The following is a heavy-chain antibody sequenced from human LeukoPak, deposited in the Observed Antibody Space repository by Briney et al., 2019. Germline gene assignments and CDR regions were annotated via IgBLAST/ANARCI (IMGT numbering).Heavy chain of an antibody. J-gene: IGHJ4*02. CDR1: GFTFSSYA. CDR2: ISGSGGST. CDR3: AKGNDYGDFSYYFDY. Sequence: GGSLRLSCAASGFTFSSYAMSWVRQAPGKGLEWVSAISGSGGSTYCADSVRGRFTISRDNSKNTLYLQMNSLRAEDTAVYYCAKGNDYGDFSYYFDYWGQGTLVTVSS. D-gene: IGHD4-17*01. V-gene: IGHV3-23*01.